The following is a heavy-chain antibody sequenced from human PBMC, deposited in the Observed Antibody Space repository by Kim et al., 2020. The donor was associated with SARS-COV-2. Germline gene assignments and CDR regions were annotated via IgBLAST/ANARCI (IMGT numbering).Heavy chain of an antibody. Sequence: ASVKVSCKVSGYTLTELSMHWVRQAPGKGLEWMGGFDPEDAETIYAQKFQGRVTMTEDTSTDTAYIELSSLRSEDTAVYYCATGPAVAGTGPTDYYYYYGMDVWGQGTTVTVSS. V-gene: IGHV1-24*01. CDR2: FDPEDAET. J-gene: IGHJ6*02. CDR1: GYTLTELS. D-gene: IGHD6-19*01. CDR3: ATGPAVAGTGPTDYYYYYGMDV.